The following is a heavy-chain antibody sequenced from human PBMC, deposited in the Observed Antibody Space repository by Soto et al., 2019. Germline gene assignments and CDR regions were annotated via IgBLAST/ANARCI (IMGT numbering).Heavy chain of an antibody. V-gene: IGHV1-18*01. CDR3: ARVVESSSGIYYYYYYMDV. D-gene: IGHD6-6*01. J-gene: IGHJ6*03. Sequence: QVPLVQSGAEVKKPGASVKVSCKASAYTFTSYGISWVRQAPGQGLEWMGWISAYNGNTDYAQKLQGRVTMTTDTSTSTAYMELRSLRSDDTAVYYCARVVESSSGIYYYYYYMDVWGKGTTVTVSS. CDR1: AYTFTSYG. CDR2: ISAYNGNT.